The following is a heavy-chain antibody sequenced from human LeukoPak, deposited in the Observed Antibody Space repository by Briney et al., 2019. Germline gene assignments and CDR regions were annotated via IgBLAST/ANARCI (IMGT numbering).Heavy chain of an antibody. CDR1: GYTFTGYY. Sequence: RASVKVSCKASGYTFTGYYMHWVRQAPGQGLEWMGWINPNSGGTNYAQKFQGRVTMTRDTSISTAYMELSRLRSDDTAVYYCARDPGYYGSGSYYRDFDYWGQGTLVTVSS. CDR3: ARDPGYYGSGSYYRDFDY. J-gene: IGHJ4*02. V-gene: IGHV1-2*02. D-gene: IGHD3-10*01. CDR2: INPNSGGT.